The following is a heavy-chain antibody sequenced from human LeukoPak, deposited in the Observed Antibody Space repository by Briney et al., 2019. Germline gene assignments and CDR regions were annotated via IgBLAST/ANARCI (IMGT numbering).Heavy chain of an antibody. J-gene: IGHJ4*02. CDR3: ARGKDHCSGGSCHVGVDY. V-gene: IGHV4-39*07. Sequence: PSETLSLTCTVSGGSISSSSYYWGWIRQPPGKGLEWIGSIYYSGSTYYNPSLKSRVTISVDTSKNQFSLKVRSVTAADTAVYYCARGKDHCSGGSCHVGVDYWGQGTLVTVSS. CDR1: GGSISSSSYY. D-gene: IGHD2-15*01. CDR2: IYYSGST.